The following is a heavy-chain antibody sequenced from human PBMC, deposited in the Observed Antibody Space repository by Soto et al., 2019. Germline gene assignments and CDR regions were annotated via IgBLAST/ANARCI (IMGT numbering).Heavy chain of an antibody. CDR3: AREDILTGPQPY. CDR2: IDPSDSYT. Sequence: GESLKISCKGSGYSFTSYWISWVRQMPGKGLEWMGRIDPSDSYTNYSPSFQGHVTISADKSISTAYLQWSSLKVSDTAMYYCAREDILTGPQPYWGQGTLVTVSS. CDR1: GYSFTSYW. J-gene: IGHJ4*02. V-gene: IGHV5-10-1*01. D-gene: IGHD3-9*01.